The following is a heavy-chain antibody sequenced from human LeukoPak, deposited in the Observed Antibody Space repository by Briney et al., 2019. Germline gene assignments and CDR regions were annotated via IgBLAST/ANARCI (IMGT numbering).Heavy chain of an antibody. CDR3: AKSRAGDSSSSPFDY. Sequence: GGSLRLSCAASGFTFDDYAMHWVRQAPGKGLEWVSGISWNSGSIGYADSVKGRFTISRDIAKNSLYLQMNSLRAEDMALYYCAKSRAGDSSSSPFDYWGQGTLVTVSS. J-gene: IGHJ4*02. CDR2: ISWNSGSI. CDR1: GFTFDDYA. V-gene: IGHV3-9*03. D-gene: IGHD6-6*01.